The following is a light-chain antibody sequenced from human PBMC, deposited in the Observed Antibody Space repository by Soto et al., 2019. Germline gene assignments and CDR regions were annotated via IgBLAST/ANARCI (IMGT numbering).Light chain of an antibody. CDR3: QQGYSNPWT. V-gene: IGKV1-39*01. CDR1: QSVNTY. J-gene: IGKJ1*01. Sequence: DIQMTQSPPSLPASVGDRVTITCRASQSVNTYLHWYQQKAGQAPKLLIYAASNLQSGVPSRFSGRGSGTDFTLTVESLQPEDFATYYCQQGYSNPWTFGQGTKVDI. CDR2: AAS.